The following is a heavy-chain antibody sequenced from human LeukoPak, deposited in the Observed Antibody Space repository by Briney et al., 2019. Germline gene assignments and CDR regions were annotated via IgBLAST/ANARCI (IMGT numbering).Heavy chain of an antibody. Sequence: SETLSLTCTVSGGSISSYYWSWIRQPPGKGLEWIGYIYYSGSTNYNPSLKSRVTISVDTSKNQFSLKLSSVTAADTAVYYCASGYCSSTSFLFAPWGQGTLVTVSS. J-gene: IGHJ5*02. CDR3: ASGYCSSTSFLFAP. CDR1: GGSISSYY. V-gene: IGHV4-59*01. D-gene: IGHD2-2*03. CDR2: IYYSGST.